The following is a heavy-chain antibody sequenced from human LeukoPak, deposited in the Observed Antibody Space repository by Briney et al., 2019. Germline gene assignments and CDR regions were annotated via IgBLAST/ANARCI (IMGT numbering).Heavy chain of an antibody. D-gene: IGHD4-17*01. Sequence: SVKVSCKASGYTFTSYGIGWVRQAPGQGLEWMGGIIPFLGTAKYAQKFQGRVTITADKSTSTAYMELNSLRSEDTAVYYCARPTVTTFNWFDPWGQGTLVTVSS. CDR2: IIPFLGTA. V-gene: IGHV1-69*06. CDR3: ARPTVTTFNWFDP. CDR1: GYTFTSYG. J-gene: IGHJ5*02.